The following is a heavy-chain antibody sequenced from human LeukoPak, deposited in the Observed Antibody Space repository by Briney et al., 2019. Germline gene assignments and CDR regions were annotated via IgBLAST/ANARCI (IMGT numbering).Heavy chain of an antibody. J-gene: IGHJ4*02. CDR2: IYHSGST. V-gene: IGHV4-30-2*01. D-gene: IGHD3-10*01. CDR3: AREKYGSGSSHYFDY. Sequence: SETLSPTCTVSGGSISSGGYYWSWIRQPPGKGLEWIGYIYHSGSTYYNPSLKSRVTISVDRSKNQFSLKLSSVTAANTAVYYCAREKYGSGSSHYFDYWGQGTLVTVSS. CDR1: GGSISSGGYY.